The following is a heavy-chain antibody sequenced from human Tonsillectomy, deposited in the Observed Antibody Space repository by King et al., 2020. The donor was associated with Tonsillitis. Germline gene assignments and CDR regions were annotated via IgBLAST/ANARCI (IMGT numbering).Heavy chain of an antibody. Sequence: VQLVESGGGLVKPGGSLRLSCAASGFTFSNAWMSWVRQAPGKGLEWVGRIKSETDGGTTDYAAPVRGRFTISRDDSKNTLYLQMNSLKIEDTAVYYCFRLDYLGYYGMDVWGQGTTVTVSS. J-gene: IGHJ6*02. CDR1: GFTFSNAW. V-gene: IGHV3-15*01. CDR2: IKSETDGGTT. CDR3: FRLDYLGYYGMDV. D-gene: IGHD3-16*01.